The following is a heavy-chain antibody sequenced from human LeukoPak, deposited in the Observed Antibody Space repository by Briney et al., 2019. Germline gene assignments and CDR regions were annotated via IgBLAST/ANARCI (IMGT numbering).Heavy chain of an antibody. CDR2: ISAYNGNT. J-gene: IGHJ4*02. CDR3: ARGGRDYFDY. V-gene: IGHV1-18*01. Sequence: ASVKVSCKASGYTFSSHGIIWVRQAPGRGLEWMGWISAYNGNTNYAQKLQGRVSMTTDTSTSTVYMELRSLRSDDTAVYYCARGGRDYFDYWGQGTLVTVSS. D-gene: IGHD1-26*01. CDR1: GYTFSSHG.